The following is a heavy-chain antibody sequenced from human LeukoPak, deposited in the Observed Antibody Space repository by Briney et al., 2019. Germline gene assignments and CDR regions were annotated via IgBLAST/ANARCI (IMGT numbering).Heavy chain of an antibody. V-gene: IGHV4-39*01. CDR3: ARNQFSYGTNWFDP. CDR2: VYYTGST. J-gene: IGHJ5*02. CDR1: GFTFSSYG. Sequence: GSLRLSCAASGFTFSSYGMPWVRQAPGKGLEWVASVYYTGSTYYNPSLQGRVTISIDTSKSQFSVRVTSVTAADTATYYCARNQFSYGTNWFDPWGPGTLVTVSS. D-gene: IGHD3-16*01.